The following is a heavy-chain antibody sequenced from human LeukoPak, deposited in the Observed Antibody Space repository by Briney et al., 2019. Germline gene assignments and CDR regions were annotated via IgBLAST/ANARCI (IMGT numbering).Heavy chain of an antibody. Sequence: EASVKVSCKASVGTFSSYAISWVRQAPRQGLEWMGGIIPIFGTANYAQKFQGTVTITADESTSTAYMELSSLRSEDTAVYYCARGDNWGLDYWGQGTLVTVSS. V-gene: IGHV1-69*13. CDR3: ARGDNWGLDY. CDR1: VGTFSSYA. D-gene: IGHD7-27*01. CDR2: IIPIFGTA. J-gene: IGHJ4*02.